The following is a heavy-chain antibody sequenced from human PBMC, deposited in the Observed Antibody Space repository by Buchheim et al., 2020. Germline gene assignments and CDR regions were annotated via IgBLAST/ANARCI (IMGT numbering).Heavy chain of an antibody. CDR2: IYYSGST. CDR1: GGSISSSSYY. Sequence: QLQLQESGPGLVKPSETLSLTCTVFGGSISSSSYYWGWIRQPPGKGLEWIGSIYYSGSTYYNPSLKSRVTISVDTSKNQFSLKLSSVTAADTAVYYCARDLAYCGGDCYSGNWFDPWGQGTL. D-gene: IGHD2-21*02. CDR3: ARDLAYCGGDCYSGNWFDP. J-gene: IGHJ5*02. V-gene: IGHV4-39*01.